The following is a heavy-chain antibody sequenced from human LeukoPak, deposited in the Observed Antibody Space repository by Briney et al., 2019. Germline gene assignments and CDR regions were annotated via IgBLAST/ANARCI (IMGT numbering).Heavy chain of an antibody. CDR3: ARQDYYDSSGYYSRTGVDY. CDR1: GYSFTSHW. J-gene: IGHJ4*02. V-gene: IGHV5-51*01. Sequence: GESLKISCKGSGYSFTSHWIGWVRQMPGKGLERMGIIYPGDSDTRYSPSFQGQVTISADKSISTAYLQWSSLKASDTAMYYCARQDYYDSSGYYSRTGVDYWGQGTLVTVSS. CDR2: IYPGDSDT. D-gene: IGHD3-22*01.